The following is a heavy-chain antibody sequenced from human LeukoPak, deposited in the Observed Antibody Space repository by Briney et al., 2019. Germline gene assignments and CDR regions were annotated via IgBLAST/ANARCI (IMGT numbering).Heavy chain of an antibody. V-gene: IGHV3-30*18. Sequence: GGSLRLSCVVSGFSFDLSAMHWVRQAPGKGLEWVALISHDGRNKYNTDSVKGRFTISRDNSKDTLFLQMNSLRAEDTAVYYCAKVGIYYYYYMDVWGKGTTVTVSS. D-gene: IGHD1-26*01. J-gene: IGHJ6*03. CDR3: AKVGIYYYYYMDV. CDR1: GFSFDLSA. CDR2: ISHDGRNK.